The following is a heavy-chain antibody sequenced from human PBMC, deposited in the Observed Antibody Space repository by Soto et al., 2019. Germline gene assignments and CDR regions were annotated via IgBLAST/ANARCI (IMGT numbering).Heavy chain of an antibody. CDR1: GFTFSSYG. D-gene: IGHD3-3*01. V-gene: IGHV3-33*01. CDR3: AREFWSGPFDY. J-gene: IGHJ4*02. Sequence: GGSLRLSCTASGFTFSSYGMHWVRQAPGKGLEWVAVIWSDGSNKYYADSVKGRFTISRDNSKNTLYLQMNSLRAEDTAVYYCAREFWSGPFDYWGQGTLVTVSS. CDR2: IWSDGSNK.